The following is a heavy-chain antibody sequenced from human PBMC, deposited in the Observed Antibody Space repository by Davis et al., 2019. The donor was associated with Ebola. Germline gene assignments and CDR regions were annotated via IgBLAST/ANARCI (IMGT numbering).Heavy chain of an antibody. Sequence: PSETLSLTCNVSGGSIHTNSYYWGWVRQPPGKGLEWIGSIYYSGGTYYNPSFKSRVTISVDTSKNQFSLKLSSVTAADTAVYYCASRTTIGRGYDAFDIWGQGTMVTVSS. J-gene: IGHJ3*02. V-gene: IGHV4-39*07. CDR1: GGSIHTNSYY. D-gene: IGHD4/OR15-4a*01. CDR3: ASRTTIGRGYDAFDI. CDR2: IYYSGGT.